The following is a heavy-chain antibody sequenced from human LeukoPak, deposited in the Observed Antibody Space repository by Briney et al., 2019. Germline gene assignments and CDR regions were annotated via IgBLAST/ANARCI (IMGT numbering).Heavy chain of an antibody. Sequence: PGRSLRLSCAASGFTFSSYAMHWVRQAPGKGLEWVAVISYDGSNKYYADSVKGRFTISRDNSKNTLYLQMNSLRAEDTAVYYCARDARPGHYPSNYFDYWGRGTLVTVSS. J-gene: IGHJ4*02. CDR3: ARDARPGHYPSNYFDY. CDR2: ISYDGSNK. D-gene: IGHD3-10*01. CDR1: GFTFSSYA. V-gene: IGHV3-30-3*01.